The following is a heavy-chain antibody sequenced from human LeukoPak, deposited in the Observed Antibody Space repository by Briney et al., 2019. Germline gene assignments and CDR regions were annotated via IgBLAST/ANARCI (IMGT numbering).Heavy chain of an antibody. CDR2: IYYSGST. V-gene: IGHV4-39*07. Sequence: SETLSLTCTVSGCSISSSSYYWGWIRQPPGKGLEWIGSIYYSGSTYYNPSLKSRVTISVDTSKNQFSLKLSSVTAADTAVYYCAREVWSPNYYYYGMDVWGQGTKVTVSS. CDR3: AREVWSPNYYYYGMDV. J-gene: IGHJ6*02. CDR1: GCSISSSSYY. D-gene: IGHD3-3*01.